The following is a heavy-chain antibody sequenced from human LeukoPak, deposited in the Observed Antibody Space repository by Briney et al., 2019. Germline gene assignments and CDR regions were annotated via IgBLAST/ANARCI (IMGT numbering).Heavy chain of an antibody. CDR3: ARVARCASCFDVDY. Sequence: GASVKVSCKASGYTFTSYGISWVRQAPGQGLEWMGWISTYNSYTNYARKLQGRVTMTTDTSTSTAYMELRSLRSDDTAVYYCARVARCASCFDVDYWGQGTLVTVSS. CDR2: ISTYNSYT. CDR1: GYTFTSYG. V-gene: IGHV1-18*01. D-gene: IGHD2-2*01. J-gene: IGHJ4*02.